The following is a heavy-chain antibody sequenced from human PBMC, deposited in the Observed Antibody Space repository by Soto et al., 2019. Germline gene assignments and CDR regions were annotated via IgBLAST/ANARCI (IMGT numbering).Heavy chain of an antibody. J-gene: IGHJ6*03. CDR1: GFTFSSYA. D-gene: IGHD3-3*01. CDR2: ISGSGGST. V-gene: IGHV3-23*01. Sequence: GGSLRLSCAASGFTFSSYAMSWVRQAPGKGLEWVSAISGSGGSTYYADSVKGRLTISRDNSKNTLYLQMNSLRAEDTAVYYCAKNGGEGIFGVVKHYYYYYYMDVWGKGTTVTVSS. CDR3: AKNGGEGIFGVVKHYYYYYYMDV.